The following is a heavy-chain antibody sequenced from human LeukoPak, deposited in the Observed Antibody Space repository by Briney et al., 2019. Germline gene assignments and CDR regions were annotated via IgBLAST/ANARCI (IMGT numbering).Heavy chain of an antibody. CDR2: ISYDGSNK. CDR3: AKDLYSGYDFPFDY. CDR1: GLTFSSYG. Sequence: GGSLRLSCAASGLTFSSYGMLWVRQAPGKGLEWVAVISYDGSNKYYADSVKGRFTISRDNSKNTLYLQMNSLRAEDTAVYYCAKDLYSGYDFPFDYWGQGTLVTVSS. J-gene: IGHJ4*02. V-gene: IGHV3-30*18. D-gene: IGHD5-12*01.